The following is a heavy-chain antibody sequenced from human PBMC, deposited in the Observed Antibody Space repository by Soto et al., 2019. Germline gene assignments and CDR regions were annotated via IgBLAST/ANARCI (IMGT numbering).Heavy chain of an antibody. CDR1: GXTFSSYS. J-gene: IGHJ6*02. Sequence: GSLRLSGAASGXTFSSYSMSWVRQAPGKGLEWVSDISGSGGSTYYADSVKGRFTISRENSKNTLYMQMNSMRDEDTAVYYCAKPPAGMDVWGQGTTGTVSS. CDR3: AKPPAGMDV. V-gene: IGHV3-23*01. CDR2: ISGSGGST.